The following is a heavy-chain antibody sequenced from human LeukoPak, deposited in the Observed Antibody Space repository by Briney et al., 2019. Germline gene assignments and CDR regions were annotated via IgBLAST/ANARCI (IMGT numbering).Heavy chain of an antibody. V-gene: IGHV3-23*01. J-gene: IGHJ3*02. Sequence: GSPIVSWGACGVKGKSVAIGGRRQVKEKGLEWVSAISGTGGNTFYTDSVTGRFTISRDNSKNTLYVQMNSLRAEDTAVYYCAKTGGYYDTSDLYRPDVFDIWGQGTVVTVSS. CDR3: AKTGGYYDTSDLYRPDVFDI. D-gene: IGHD3-22*01. CDR2: ISGTGGNT. CDR1: GVKGKSVA.